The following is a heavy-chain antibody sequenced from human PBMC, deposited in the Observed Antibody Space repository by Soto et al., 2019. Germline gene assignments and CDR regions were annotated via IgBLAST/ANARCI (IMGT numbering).Heavy chain of an antibody. CDR1: GFNFNSYA. CDR3: ARGSAYSDYDLEY. J-gene: IGHJ4*02. Sequence: SLRLTCAASGFNFNSYAMTWVRQAPGKGLEWVSGVSGTGGSAYCADSVKGRFTISRDKSTNTLYLHMNSLRDEDTAVYYCARGSAYSDYDLEYWGQGTLVTVSS. D-gene: IGHD4-17*01. V-gene: IGHV3-23*01. CDR2: VSGTGGSA.